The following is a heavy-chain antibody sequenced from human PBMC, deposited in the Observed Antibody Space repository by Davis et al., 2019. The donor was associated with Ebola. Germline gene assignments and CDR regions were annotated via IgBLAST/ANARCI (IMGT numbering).Heavy chain of an antibody. D-gene: IGHD5-18*01. CDR2: IYPGDSDT. V-gene: IGHV5-51*01. CDR3: ARRRDTAMVDY. Sequence: GESLKISCKGSGYTFATYWIGWVRQMPGKGLEWMGIIYPGDSDTRYSPSFQGQVTISADKSISTAYLQWSSLKASDTAMYYCARRRDTAMVDYWGQGTLVTVSS. CDR1: GYTFATYW. J-gene: IGHJ4*02.